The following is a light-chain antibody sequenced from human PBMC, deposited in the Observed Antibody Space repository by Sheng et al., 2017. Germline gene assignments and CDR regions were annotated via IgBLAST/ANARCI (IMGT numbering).Light chain of an antibody. J-gene: IGKJ5*01. V-gene: IGKV3-15*01. CDR1: QNIGRN. CDR2: GAS. Sequence: EIVMTQFPVTLSVSPGERVTLSCRASQNIGRNVAWYRQTPGQPPRLLISGASSRATGVADRLSGSGSGTDFTLTISRLEPEDFVVYYCQQYGNSITFGQGTRLDIK. CDR3: QQYGNSIT.